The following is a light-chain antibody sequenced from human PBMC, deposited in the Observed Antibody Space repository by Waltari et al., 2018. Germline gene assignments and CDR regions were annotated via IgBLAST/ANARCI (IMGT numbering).Light chain of an antibody. CDR2: EAS. CDR3: QQRSNWPPLT. V-gene: IGKV3-11*01. Sequence: EIVLTQSPVTLSLSPGERATLSYRASQSISTYLAWYQHKPGQAPRLLIYEASNRATGIPARFSGSGSGTDFTLTITSLEPEDFAFYYCQQRSNWPPLTFGGGTKVEIK. J-gene: IGKJ4*01. CDR1: QSISTY.